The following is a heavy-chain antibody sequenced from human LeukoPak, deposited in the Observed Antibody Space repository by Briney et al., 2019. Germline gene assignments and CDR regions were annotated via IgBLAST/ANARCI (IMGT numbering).Heavy chain of an antibody. Sequence: PGGSLRLSCTASGFTFGDYAMSWFRQAPGKGLEWVGFIRSKAYGGTTEYAASVKGRFTISRDDSKSIAYLQMNSLKTEDTAVYYCTRDRRITMVRGVIITPHWGQGTLATVSS. CDR1: GFTFGDYA. D-gene: IGHD3-10*01. V-gene: IGHV3-49*03. J-gene: IGHJ4*02. CDR3: TRDRRITMVRGVIITPH. CDR2: IRSKAYGGTT.